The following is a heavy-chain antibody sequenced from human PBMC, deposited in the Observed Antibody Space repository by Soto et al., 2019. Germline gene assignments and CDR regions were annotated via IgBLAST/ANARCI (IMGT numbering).Heavy chain of an antibody. Sequence: SETLSLTCTVSGGSISSYYWSWIRQPPGKGLEWIGYIYYSGSTNYNPSLKSRVTISVDTSKNQFSLKLSSVTAADTAVYYCARGEYCSGGSCYPDFDYWGQGTLVTVSS. J-gene: IGHJ4*02. CDR2: IYYSGST. D-gene: IGHD2-15*01. CDR3: ARGEYCSGGSCYPDFDY. CDR1: GGSISSYY. V-gene: IGHV4-59*01.